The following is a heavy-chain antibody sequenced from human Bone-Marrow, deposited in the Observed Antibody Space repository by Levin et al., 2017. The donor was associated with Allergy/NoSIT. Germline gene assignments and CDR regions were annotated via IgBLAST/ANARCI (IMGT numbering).Heavy chain of an antibody. V-gene: IGHV4-30-2*01. Sequence: TLSLTCALSGGSISSGGSSWSWIRQPPGKGLEWIGYIFHTGSTYYNSSLKSRVTISVDRSKNQFSLKLTSVTAADTAVYYCASSFTMLRGGFDPWGQGILVTVSS. D-gene: IGHD3-10*01. CDR3: ASSFTMLRGGFDP. J-gene: IGHJ5*02. CDR1: GGSISSGGSS. CDR2: IFHTGST.